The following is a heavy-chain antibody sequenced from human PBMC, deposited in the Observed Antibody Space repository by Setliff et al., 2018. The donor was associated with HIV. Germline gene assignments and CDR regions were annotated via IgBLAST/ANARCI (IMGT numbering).Heavy chain of an antibody. CDR2: ISPDGSVI. Sequence: ETLSLTCAVSGYAITSGFYWGWVRQAPGKGLVWVSRISPDGSVINYAGSVKGRFTISRDNAKNTLYLQMNGLRAEDTAVYYCVRGIVGASVFNYWGQGTQVTVSS. V-gene: IGHV3-74*01. CDR1: GYAITSGFY. J-gene: IGHJ4*02. D-gene: IGHD1-26*01. CDR3: VRGIVGASVFNY.